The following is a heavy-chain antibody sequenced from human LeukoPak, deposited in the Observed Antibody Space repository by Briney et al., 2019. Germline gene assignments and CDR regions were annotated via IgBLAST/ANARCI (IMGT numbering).Heavy chain of an antibody. Sequence: GGSLRLSCAASGFTFSSYAMHWVRQAPGKGLEWVSSISSSSSYIYYADSVKGRFTISRDNAKNSLYLQMNSLRAEDTAVYYCARERFCSSTSCYEWDYWGQGTLVTVSS. CDR2: ISSSSSYI. CDR1: GFTFSSYA. V-gene: IGHV3-21*01. J-gene: IGHJ4*02. D-gene: IGHD2-2*01. CDR3: ARERFCSSTSCYEWDY.